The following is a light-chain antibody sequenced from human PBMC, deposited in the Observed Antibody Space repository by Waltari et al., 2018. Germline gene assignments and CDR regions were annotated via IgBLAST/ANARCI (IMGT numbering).Light chain of an antibody. CDR2: DTS. CDR1: QSISNY. J-gene: IGKJ4*01. Sequence: DIVLTQSAATLPLSPGERATLSCRASQSISNYLAWYQQKPGQAPRLLIYDTSNRATGIPTRFSGSGFGTDFTLTISSLEPEDFAIYYCQQRRNWPLTFGGGTKVEIK. CDR3: QQRRNWPLT. V-gene: IGKV3-11*01.